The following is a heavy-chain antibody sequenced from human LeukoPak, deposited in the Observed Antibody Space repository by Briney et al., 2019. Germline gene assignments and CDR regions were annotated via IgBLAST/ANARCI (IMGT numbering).Heavy chain of an antibody. J-gene: IGHJ6*02. CDR1: GFTFSSYG. Sequence: PGRSLRLSCAASGFTFSSYGMHWVGQAPGKGLEWVAVISYDGSNKYYADSVKGRFTISRDNSKNTLYLQMNSLRAEDTAVYYCAKDEYYDILTGYYYYYGMDVWGQGTTVTVSS. D-gene: IGHD3-9*01. CDR3: AKDEYYDILTGYYYYYGMDV. V-gene: IGHV3-30*18. CDR2: ISYDGSNK.